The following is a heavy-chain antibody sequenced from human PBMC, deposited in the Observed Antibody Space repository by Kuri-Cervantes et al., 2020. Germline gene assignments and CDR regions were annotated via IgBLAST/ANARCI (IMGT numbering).Heavy chain of an antibody. CDR2: ISAYNGNT. CDR1: GYTFTSHG. CDR3: ARGGSSGYYYGLDYGMDV. J-gene: IGHJ6*02. Sequence: ASVKVSCKASGYTFTSHGISWVRQAPGQGLEWMGWISAYNGNTNYAQKFQGRVTMTRDTSTSTVYMELSSLRSEDTAVYYCARGGSSGYYYGLDYGMDVWGQGTSVTVPS. V-gene: IGHV1-18*01. D-gene: IGHD3-22*01.